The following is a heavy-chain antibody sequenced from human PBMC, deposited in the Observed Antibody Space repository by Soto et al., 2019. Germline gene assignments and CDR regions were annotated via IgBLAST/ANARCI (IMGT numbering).Heavy chain of an antibody. CDR2: IFYTGNT. D-gene: IGHD3-9*01. V-gene: IGHV4-39*01. Sequence: SETLSLTCTVSGIAISNDNYHWGWIRQPPGKGLEWIGSIFYTGNTYYKSPLESRITISVDTSKNQFSLNLRSVTAADTAVYYCVRLLDPLKYFDWMSHDFWGQGTQVTVSS. J-gene: IGHJ4*02. CDR1: GIAISNDNYH. CDR3: VRLLDPLKYFDWMSHDF.